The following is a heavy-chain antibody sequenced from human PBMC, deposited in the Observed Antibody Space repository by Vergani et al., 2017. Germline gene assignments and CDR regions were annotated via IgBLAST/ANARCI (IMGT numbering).Heavy chain of an antibody. D-gene: IGHD3-3*01. J-gene: IGHJ6*02. V-gene: IGHV3-74*01. CDR1: GFTFTAHG. CDR3: ARDLLPNYDFWSGYSHAYYYYYGMDV. Sequence: EVQLLESGGGSAQPGESLRLSCVASGFTFTAHGLNWVRQAPGKGLEWVSGINSDGSSTSYADSVKGRFTISRDNAKNTLYLQMNSLRAEDTAVYYCARDLLPNYDFWSGYSHAYYYYYGMDVWGRGTTVTVSS. CDR2: INSDGSST.